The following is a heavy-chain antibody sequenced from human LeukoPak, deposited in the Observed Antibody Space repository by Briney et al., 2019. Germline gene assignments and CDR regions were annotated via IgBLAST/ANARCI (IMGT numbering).Heavy chain of an antibody. Sequence: GGSLRLSCAASGFTFSGYSMNWVRQAPGKGLEWVSYISSSSSPTYYADSVKGQFTISRDNAKNSLYLQMNSLRAEDTAVYYCARGRSGWYFDYWGQGTLVTVSS. V-gene: IGHV3-48*01. CDR1: GFTFSGYS. D-gene: IGHD6-19*01. CDR2: ISSSSSPT. J-gene: IGHJ4*02. CDR3: ARGRSGWYFDY.